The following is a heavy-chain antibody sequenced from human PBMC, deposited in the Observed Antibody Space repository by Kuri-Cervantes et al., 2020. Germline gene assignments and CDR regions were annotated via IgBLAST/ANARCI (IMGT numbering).Heavy chain of an antibody. CDR1: GYTFTSYY. CDR2: INPSGGST. D-gene: IGHD5-12*01. CDR3: ARDISGIHP. J-gene: IGHJ5*01. Sequence: ASVKVSCKASGYTFTSYYMHWVRQAPGQGLEWMGIINPSGGSTSYAQKFQGRVTLTRDSSLNTDYLQLTSLTSDDTATYYCARDISGIHPWGQGTVITVSS. V-gene: IGHV1-46*01.